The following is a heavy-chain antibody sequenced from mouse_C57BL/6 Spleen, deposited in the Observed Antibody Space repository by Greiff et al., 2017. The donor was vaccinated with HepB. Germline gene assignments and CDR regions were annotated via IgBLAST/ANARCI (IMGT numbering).Heavy chain of an antibody. CDR1: GFTFSSYA. Sequence: EVHLVESGEGLVKPGGSLKLSCAASGFTFSSYAMSWVRQTPEKRLEWVAYISSGGDYIYYADTVKGRFTISRDNARNTLYLQMSSLKSEDTAMYYCTRDSAGYVGAMDYWGQGTSVTVSS. J-gene: IGHJ4*01. CDR2: ISSGGDYI. CDR3: TRDSAGYVGAMDY. V-gene: IGHV5-9-1*02. D-gene: IGHD3-2*02.